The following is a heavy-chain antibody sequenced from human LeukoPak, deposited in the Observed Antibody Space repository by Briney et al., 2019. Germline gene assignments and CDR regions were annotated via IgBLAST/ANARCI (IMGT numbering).Heavy chain of an antibody. V-gene: IGHV4-59*01. CDR2: IYYSGST. D-gene: IGHD2-2*01. CDR3: ARDHVGYCSSTSCPMYYYYYGMDV. J-gene: IGHJ6*02. CDR1: GGSISSYY. Sequence: SETLSLTCTVSGGSISSYYWSWIQQPPGKGLEWIGYIYYSGSTNYNPSLKSRVTISVDTSKNQFSLKLSSVTAADTAVYYCARDHVGYCSSTSCPMYYYYYGMDVWGQGTTVTVSS.